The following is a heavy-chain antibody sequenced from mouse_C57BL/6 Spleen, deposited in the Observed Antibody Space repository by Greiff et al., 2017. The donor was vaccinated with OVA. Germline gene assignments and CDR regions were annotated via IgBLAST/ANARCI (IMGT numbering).Heavy chain of an antibody. Sequence: DVKLVESGGGLVQPGGSMKLSCAASGFTFSDAWMDWARQSPEKGLEWVAEIRNKANNHATYYAESVKGRFTISRDDSKSSVYLQMNSLRAEDTGIYYCTRNYGSSYGYFDYWGQGTTLTVSS. V-gene: IGHV6-6*01. CDR2: IRNKANNHAT. CDR3: TRNYGSSYGYFDY. CDR1: GFTFSDAW. J-gene: IGHJ2*01. D-gene: IGHD1-1*01.